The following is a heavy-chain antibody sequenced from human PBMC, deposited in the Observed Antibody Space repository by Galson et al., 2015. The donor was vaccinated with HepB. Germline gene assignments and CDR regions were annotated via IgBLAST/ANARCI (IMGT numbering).Heavy chain of an antibody. CDR2: TYYRSKWYN. J-gene: IGHJ5*02. V-gene: IGHV6-1*01. CDR1: GDSVSSNSAA. CDR3: ARDAAPPYSSSWINWFDP. Sequence: ISGDSVSSNSAAWNWIRQSPSRGLEWLGRTYYRSKWYNDYAVSVKSRITINPDTSKNQFSLQLNSVTPEDTAVYYCARDAAPPYSSSWINWFDPWGQGTLVTVSS. D-gene: IGHD6-13*01.